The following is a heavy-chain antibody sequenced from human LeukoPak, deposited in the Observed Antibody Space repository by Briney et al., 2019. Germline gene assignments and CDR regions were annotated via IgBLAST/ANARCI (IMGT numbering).Heavy chain of an antibody. Sequence: GGSLRLSCAASGFTFSSYEMNWVRQAPGKGLEWISYISSSGSSISYADSVKGRFTISRDNSKNTLYLQMNSLRAEDTAVYYCAKTGRPGYYYGSGSYYLGAGYMDVWGKGTTVTISS. V-gene: IGHV3-48*03. D-gene: IGHD3-10*01. CDR2: ISSSGSSI. CDR1: GFTFSSYE. J-gene: IGHJ6*03. CDR3: AKTGRPGYYYGSGSYYLGAGYMDV.